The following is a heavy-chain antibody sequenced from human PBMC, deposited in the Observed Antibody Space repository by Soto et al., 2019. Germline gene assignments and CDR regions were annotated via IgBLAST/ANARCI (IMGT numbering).Heavy chain of an antibody. V-gene: IGHV3-23*01. CDR3: ARVLDLDYCSKTSSLYYFDY. CDR2: INGHGDTT. CDR1: GFTFSSYV. J-gene: IGHJ4*02. Sequence: EVQLLGSGGGLVQPGGSLRLSCVASGFTFSSYVMSWVRQAPGKGLEWVSTINGHGDTTYYADSVKGRFIISRDNSKNSLYLQMNRLRAEDTAVYYCARVLDLDYCSKTSSLYYFDYWGQGALVTVSS. D-gene: IGHD2-2*01.